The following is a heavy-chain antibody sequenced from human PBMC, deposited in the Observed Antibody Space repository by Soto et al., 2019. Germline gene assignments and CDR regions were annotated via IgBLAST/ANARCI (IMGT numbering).Heavy chain of an antibody. CDR1: GYTLTELS. CDR2: FDPEDGEM. Sequence: ASVKVSCRVSGYTLTELSMHWVRQAPGKGLEWMGGFDPEDGEMIYAQKFQGRVTMTEDTSTSTAYMELRSLRSDDTAVYYCATYGDERSDYWGQGTLVTVSS. V-gene: IGHV1-24*01. D-gene: IGHD4-17*01. CDR3: ATYGDERSDY. J-gene: IGHJ4*02.